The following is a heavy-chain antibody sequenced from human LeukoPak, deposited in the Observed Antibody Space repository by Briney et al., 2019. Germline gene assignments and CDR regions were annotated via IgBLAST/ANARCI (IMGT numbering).Heavy chain of an antibody. Sequence: GGSLRLSCAASGFTFSSYWMSWVRQAPGKGLEWVSAISGSGGSTYYADSVKGRFTISRDNSKNTLYLQMNSLRAEDTAVYYCAKDLDPYDFWSGYYEGDWFDPWGQGTLVTVSS. CDR2: ISGSGGST. J-gene: IGHJ5*02. CDR1: GFTFSSYW. D-gene: IGHD3-3*01. V-gene: IGHV3-23*01. CDR3: AKDLDPYDFWSGYYEGDWFDP.